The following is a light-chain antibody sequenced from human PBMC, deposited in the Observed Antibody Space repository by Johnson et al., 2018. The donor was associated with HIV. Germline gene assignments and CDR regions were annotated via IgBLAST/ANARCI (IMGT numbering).Light chain of an antibody. CDR3: GTWDSSLSAGV. V-gene: IGLV1-51*01. Sequence: QLVLTQAPSVSAAPGQKVTVSCSGSTSNIGNNYVSWYQQLPGTAPKLLIYDNNKRPSGIPDRFSGSKSGTSATLGITGLQTGDEADYYCGTWDSSLSAGVFGTGTKVTVL. J-gene: IGLJ1*01. CDR2: DNN. CDR1: TSNIGNNY.